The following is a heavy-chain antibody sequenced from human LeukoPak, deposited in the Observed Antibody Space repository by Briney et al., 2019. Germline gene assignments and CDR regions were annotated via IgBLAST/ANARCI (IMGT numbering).Heavy chain of an antibody. CDR1: GFTFRTSW. Sequence: QPGGSLRVSRAASGFTFRTSWMYCVRQAPGKGLEWVSYISGNAFTKNYADSVRGRFTISRDNAKNSLYLKMNSLRAEDTAVYYCGRHVRGAWTFDTWGQGTLVTVSS. V-gene: IGHV3-48*04. CDR2: ISGNAFTK. CDR3: GRHVRGAWTFDT. D-gene: IGHD3-10*01. J-gene: IGHJ4*02.